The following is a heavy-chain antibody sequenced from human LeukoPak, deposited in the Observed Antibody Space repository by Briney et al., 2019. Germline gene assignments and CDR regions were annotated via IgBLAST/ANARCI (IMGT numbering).Heavy chain of an antibody. V-gene: IGHV1-46*03. D-gene: IGHD4/OR15-4a*01. Sequence: ASVKVSCKASGYTFTSYYIHWVRQAPGQGLEWMGIINPSGGSTTYAQKFQGRVTMTRGRSTRTVYMELSSLRSEDTAVYYCGRGGESDYFDPWGQGTLVTVS. J-gene: IGHJ5*02. CDR1: GYTFTSYY. CDR3: GRGGESDYFDP. CDR2: INPSGGST.